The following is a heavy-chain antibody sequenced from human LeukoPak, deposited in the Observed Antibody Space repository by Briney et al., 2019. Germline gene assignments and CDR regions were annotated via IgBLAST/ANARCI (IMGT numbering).Heavy chain of an antibody. CDR1: SGSLSPNY. D-gene: IGHD6-19*01. Sequence: PSETLSLTCSVFSGSLSPNYWTWIRQPPGKGLEWIGYVYYSGRTKYNPSLQSRLTISLDKSNNHFSLQLSSVTTADTAVYYCARLVDPDNSDAPDTFDVWGQGTMVTVSS. CDR2: VYYSGRT. V-gene: IGHV4-59*01. CDR3: ARLVDPDNSDAPDTFDV. J-gene: IGHJ3*01.